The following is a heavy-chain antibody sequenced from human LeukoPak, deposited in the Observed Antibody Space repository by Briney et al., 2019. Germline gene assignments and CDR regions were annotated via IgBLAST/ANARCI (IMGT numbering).Heavy chain of an antibody. CDR3: ARGGKIMITMVRGALASTDGFDI. CDR2: INPNSGAT. Sequence: SVKASCKPSGYTFTGYYVHWVREAPGQGLEWMGGINPNSGATKYAQKTQGRVTMTRDTSISTAHIELSRLRSDDTAVYFCARGGKIMITMVRGALASTDGFDIWGQGTLVTVSS. D-gene: IGHD3-10*01. J-gene: IGHJ3*02. V-gene: IGHV1-2*02. CDR1: GYTFTGYY.